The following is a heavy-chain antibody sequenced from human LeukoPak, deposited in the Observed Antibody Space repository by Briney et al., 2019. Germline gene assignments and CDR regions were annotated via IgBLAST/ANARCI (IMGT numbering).Heavy chain of an antibody. CDR2: IIPIFGTA. D-gene: IGHD4-17*01. CDR1: GGTFSSYA. Sequence: SVKVSCKASGGTFSSYAISWVRQAPGQGLEWMGGIIPIFGTANYAQKFQGRVTITADESTSTAYMKLSSLRSEDTAVYYCARPLGYGDSYYYYGMDVWGQGTTVTVSS. CDR3: ARPLGYGDSYYYYGMDV. V-gene: IGHV1-69*13. J-gene: IGHJ6*02.